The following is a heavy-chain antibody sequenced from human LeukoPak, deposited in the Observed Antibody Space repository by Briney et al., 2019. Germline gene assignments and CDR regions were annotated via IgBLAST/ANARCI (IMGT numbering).Heavy chain of an antibody. CDR3: ARGGTMVRGVISGFDY. CDR1: GGSISSYY. Sequence: SETLSLTCTVSGGSISSYYWSWIRQPPGKGLEWIGYIYYSGSTNYNPSLKSRVTISVDTSKNQFSLKLSSVTAADTAVYYCARGGTMVRGVISGFDYWGQGTLVTVSS. V-gene: IGHV4-59*12. D-gene: IGHD3-10*01. CDR2: IYYSGST. J-gene: IGHJ4*02.